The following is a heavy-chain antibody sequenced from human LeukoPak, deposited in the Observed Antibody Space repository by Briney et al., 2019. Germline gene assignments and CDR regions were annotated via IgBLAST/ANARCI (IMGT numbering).Heavy chain of an antibody. V-gene: IGHV4-39*01. Sequence: PSETLSLTCTVSGGSISSSSYYWGWIRQPPGKGLEWIGSIYYSGSTYYNPSLKSRVTISVDTSKNQFSLKLSSVTAADTAVYYCARHLTDSTLSLDYWGQGTLVTVSS. CDR3: ARHLTDSTLSLDY. CDR1: GGSISSSSYY. J-gene: IGHJ4*02. CDR2: IYYSGST. D-gene: IGHD2/OR15-2a*01.